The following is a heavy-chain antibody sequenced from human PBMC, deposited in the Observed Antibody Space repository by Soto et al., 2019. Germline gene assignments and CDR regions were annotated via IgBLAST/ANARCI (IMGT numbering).Heavy chain of an antibody. CDR1: GGSISSYY. D-gene: IGHD1-1*01. CDR2: IYYSGST. J-gene: IGHJ6*02. Sequence: QVQLQESGPGLVKPSETLSLTCTVSGGSISSYYWSWIRQPPGKGLEWIGYIYYSGSTNYNPSLESRVAISVDTSKNQYSLKLSSVTAADTAVYYCARECTPVDSYYYYGMDVWVQGTTVTVSS. V-gene: IGHV4-59*01. CDR3: ARECTPVDSYYYYGMDV.